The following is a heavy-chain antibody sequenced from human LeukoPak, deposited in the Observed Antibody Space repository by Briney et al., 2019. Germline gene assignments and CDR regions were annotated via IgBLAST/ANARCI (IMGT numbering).Heavy chain of an antibody. V-gene: IGHV3-23*01. CDR2: IGGSGSHK. J-gene: IGHJ5*02. CDR3: AKDLGNYGDYVGWFDP. D-gene: IGHD4-23*01. Sequence: GRSLRLSCAASGFTFSSYAMHWVRQAPGKGLEWVSAIGGSGSHKYYADSVKGRFTISRDNSKNTLFLQMNSLRAEDTAVYYCAKDLGNYGDYVGWFDPWGQGTLVTVSS. CDR1: GFTFSSYA.